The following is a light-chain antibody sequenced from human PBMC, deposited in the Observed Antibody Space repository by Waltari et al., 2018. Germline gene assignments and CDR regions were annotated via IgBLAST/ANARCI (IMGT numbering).Light chain of an antibody. V-gene: IGLV1-44*01. CDR2: TDS. CDR3: ATWDDSLNAVI. Sequence: QSMLTQPPSASGTPGQRVIISCSGSKSNIGRNTVNWYQQLPGTAPKLLIHTDSQRPSGVPDRFSGSKSGTSASLAISGLQSEDEAYFYCATWDDSLNAVIFGGGTNLTVL. J-gene: IGLJ2*01. CDR1: KSNIGRNT.